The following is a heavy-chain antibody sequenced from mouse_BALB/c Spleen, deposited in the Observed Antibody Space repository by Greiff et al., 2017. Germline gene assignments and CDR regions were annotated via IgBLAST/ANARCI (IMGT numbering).Heavy chain of an antibody. CDR3: ARDHYGKDYFDY. J-gene: IGHJ2*01. Sequence: VKLMESGPGLVAPSQSLSITCTVSGFSLTSYGVHWVRQPPGKGLEWLGVIWAGGSTNYNSALMSRLSISKDNSKSQVFLKMNSLQTDDTAMYYCARDHYGKDYFDYWGQGTTLTVSS. CDR1: GFSLTSYG. CDR2: IWAGGST. V-gene: IGHV2-9*02. D-gene: IGHD2-1*01.